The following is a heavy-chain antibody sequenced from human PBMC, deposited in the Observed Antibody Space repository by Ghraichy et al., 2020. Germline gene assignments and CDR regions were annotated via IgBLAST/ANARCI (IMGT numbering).Heavy chain of an antibody. CDR2: ISAYNGNT. CDR1: GYTFTSYG. V-gene: IGHV1-18*01. CDR3: ARVRIHTDCSSTSCYIWDWFDP. J-gene: IGHJ5*02. D-gene: IGHD2-2*02. Sequence: ASVKVSCKASGYTFTSYGISWVRQAPGQGLEWMGWISAYNGNTNYAQKLQGRVTMTTDTSTSTAYMELRSLRSDDTAVYYCARVRIHTDCSSTSCYIWDWFDPWGQGTLVTVSS.